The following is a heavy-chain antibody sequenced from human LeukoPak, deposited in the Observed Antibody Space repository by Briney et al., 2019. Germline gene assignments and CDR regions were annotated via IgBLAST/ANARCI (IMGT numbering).Heavy chain of an antibody. CDR2: IYYTGST. Sequence: SETLSLTCTVSGGSISSSSYYWGWIRQPPGKGLEWIGNIYYTGSTYYNPSLKSRVTISVDTSKNQFSLKLYSVTAADTAVYYCARVDYSKYGEDYYYYYMDVWGKGTTVTASS. D-gene: IGHD4-11*01. V-gene: IGHV4-39*01. CDR3: ARVDYSKYGEDYYYYYMDV. J-gene: IGHJ6*03. CDR1: GGSISSSSYY.